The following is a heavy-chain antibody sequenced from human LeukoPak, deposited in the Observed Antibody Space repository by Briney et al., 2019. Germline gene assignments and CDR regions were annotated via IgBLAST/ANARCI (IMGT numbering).Heavy chain of an antibody. CDR1: GFTFSSYS. Sequence: GGSLRLSCAASGFTFSSYSMKWVRQAPGKGLEWVSFISSSSSYIYYADSVKGRFTISRDNSKDTLYLQMNSLRAEDTAVYYCAKDTGSGYDYFSYYFDYWGQGTLVTVSS. J-gene: IGHJ4*02. CDR2: ISSSSSYI. CDR3: AKDTGSGYDYFSYYFDY. D-gene: IGHD5-12*01. V-gene: IGHV3-21*04.